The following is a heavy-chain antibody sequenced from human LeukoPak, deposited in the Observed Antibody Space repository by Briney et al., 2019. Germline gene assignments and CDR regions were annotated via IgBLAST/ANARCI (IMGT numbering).Heavy chain of an antibody. Sequence: GGSLRLSCAASGFTFDDYAMHWVRQAPGKGLEWVSGINWNGGSTGYADSVKGRFTISRDNAKNSLYLQMNSLRAEDTALYYCASTPDYYMDVWGKGTTVTVSS. CDR2: INWNGGST. V-gene: IGHV3-20*04. CDR3: ASTPDYYMDV. J-gene: IGHJ6*03. CDR1: GFTFDDYA.